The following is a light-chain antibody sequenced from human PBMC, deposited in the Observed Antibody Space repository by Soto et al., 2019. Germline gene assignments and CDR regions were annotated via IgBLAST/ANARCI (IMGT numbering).Light chain of an antibody. Sequence: QSALTQPASVSGSPGQSITISCTGTSSDVGSYNLVSWYQQHPGKAPKLMIYEGSKRPSGVSNPFSGSKSGNTASLTISGLQAEDEADYYCCSYAGSSLYVFGTGTKLTVL. CDR1: SSDVGSYNL. CDR3: CSYAGSSLYV. V-gene: IGLV2-23*01. J-gene: IGLJ1*01. CDR2: EGS.